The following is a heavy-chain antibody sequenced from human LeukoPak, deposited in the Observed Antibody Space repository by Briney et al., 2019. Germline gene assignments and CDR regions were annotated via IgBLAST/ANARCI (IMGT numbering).Heavy chain of an antibody. J-gene: IGHJ5*02. CDR1: GFTFSSYA. Sequence: PGGSLRLSCAASGFTFSSYAMSWVRQAPGKGLEWVSAISGSGGSTYYADSVKGRFTISRDNSKNTLYVQMNSLKTEDTAVYYCTTPGYYYDSSGYHPWGQGTLVTVSS. CDR2: ISGSGGST. V-gene: IGHV3-23*01. CDR3: TTPGYYYDSSGYHP. D-gene: IGHD3-22*01.